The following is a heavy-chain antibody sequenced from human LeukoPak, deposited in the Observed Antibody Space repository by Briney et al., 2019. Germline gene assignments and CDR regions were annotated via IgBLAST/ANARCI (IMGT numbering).Heavy chain of an antibody. D-gene: IGHD5-24*01. CDR3: ARDSGGHNYALDGFDI. CDR2: ISSRGRTI. V-gene: IGHV3-48*03. CDR1: GFTFSTSE. J-gene: IGHJ3*02. Sequence: PGGSLRLSCAASGFTFSTSEMNWVRQAPGKGLAWISYISSRGRTIFYADSVKGRFIISRDNAKNSLYLQMNSLRAEDMAVYYCARDSGGHNYALDGFDIWGQGTMVTVSS.